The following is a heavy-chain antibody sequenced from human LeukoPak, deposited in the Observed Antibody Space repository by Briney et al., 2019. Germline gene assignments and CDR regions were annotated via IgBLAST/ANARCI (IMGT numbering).Heavy chain of an antibody. J-gene: IGHJ4*02. CDR1: GFTFSDYY. Sequence: GGSLRLSCAASGFTFSDYYMSWVRQAPGKGLEWVSSIGSSGSYMYYADSLKGRFTISRDNAKNSLYLQINSLRADDTAVYYCAREDYSSGSPTIDYWGQGTLVSVSS. V-gene: IGHV3-21*01. CDR2: IGSSGSYM. D-gene: IGHD3-10*01. CDR3: AREDYSSGSPTIDY.